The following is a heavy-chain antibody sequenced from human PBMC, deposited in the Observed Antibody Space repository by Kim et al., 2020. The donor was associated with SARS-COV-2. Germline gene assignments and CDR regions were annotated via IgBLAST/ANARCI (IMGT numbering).Heavy chain of an antibody. CDR3: ARHTGQWLVTLYYFDY. D-gene: IGHD6-19*01. J-gene: IGHJ4*02. V-gene: IGHV5-10-1*01. Sequence: SFQGHVTISADKSISTAYLQWSSLKASDTAMYYCARHTGQWLVTLYYFDYWGQGTLVTVSS.